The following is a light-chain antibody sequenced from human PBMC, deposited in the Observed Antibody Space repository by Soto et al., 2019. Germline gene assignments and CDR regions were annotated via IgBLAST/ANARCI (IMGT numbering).Light chain of an antibody. CDR1: QSVSSN. CDR2: WAS. Sequence: EIVMTQSPATLSVSPGERATLSCWASQSVSSNLAWDQQKSGQAPRLLRDWASSRATGIPDRFSGCGSVTEFTLTSSRLEPEDFAVYSCQQYGSATTTFGPGTKVEI. J-gene: IGKJ1*01. CDR3: QQYGSATTT. V-gene: IGKV3-20*01.